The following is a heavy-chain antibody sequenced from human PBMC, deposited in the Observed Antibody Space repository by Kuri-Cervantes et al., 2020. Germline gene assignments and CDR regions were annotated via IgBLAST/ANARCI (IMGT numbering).Heavy chain of an antibody. J-gene: IGHJ3*02. D-gene: IGHD5-18*01. CDR1: GGTISSSSYY. Sequence: GSLRLSCTVSGGTISSSSYYWGWIRQPPGKGLEWIGSISYSGSTYYNSSLKSRVTISVDTSKDQFSLKLSSVTAADTAVYYCARLGRFTAMVWVHDDAFDIWGQGTMVTVSS. CDR3: ARLGRFTAMVWVHDDAFDI. CDR2: ISYSGST. V-gene: IGHV4-39*01.